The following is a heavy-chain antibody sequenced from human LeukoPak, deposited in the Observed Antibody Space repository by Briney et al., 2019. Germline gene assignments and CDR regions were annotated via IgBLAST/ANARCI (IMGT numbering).Heavy chain of an antibody. CDR2: INPNSGGT. J-gene: IGHJ4*02. CDR1: GYTFTGYY. V-gene: IGHV1-2*06. CDR3: ARDCGGDCYYDY. Sequence: ASVKVSCKASGYTFTGYYMHWVRQAPGQGLEWMGRINPNSGGTNYAQKFQGRVTMTRDTSISTAYMELSRLRSDDTAVYYCARDCGGDCYYDYWGQRTLVTVSS. D-gene: IGHD2-21*01.